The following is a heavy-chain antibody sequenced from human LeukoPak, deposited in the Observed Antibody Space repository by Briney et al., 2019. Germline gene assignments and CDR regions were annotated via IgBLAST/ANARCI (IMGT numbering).Heavy chain of an antibody. CDR3: ARWGVGYYYDSSGSLDY. D-gene: IGHD3-22*01. V-gene: IGHV4-59*01. J-gene: IGHJ4*02. CDR1: GGSISSYY. Sequence: PSETLSLTCTVSGGSISSYYGSCIRQPPGKGLEWSGDIYYSGSTNYNPSLKSRVTISVDTSKNQFSLKLSSVTAADTAVYYCARWGVGYYYDSSGSLDYWGQGTLVTVSS. CDR2: IYYSGST.